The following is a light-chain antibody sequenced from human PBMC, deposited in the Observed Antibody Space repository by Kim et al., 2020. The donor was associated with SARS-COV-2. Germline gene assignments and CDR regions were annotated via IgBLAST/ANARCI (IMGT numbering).Light chain of an antibody. J-gene: IGKJ3*01. CDR1: QRVGTSY. V-gene: IGKV3-20*01. Sequence: EIVLTQSPGTLSSSPGETASLSCRASQRVGTSYLAWYQQKPGQAPRLLLYGTSTRASGIPDRFSGSGSGTDFTLTISRLQPEDFAVYFCQQYAQSPLTFGPGTKVDIK. CDR3: QQYAQSPLT. CDR2: GTS.